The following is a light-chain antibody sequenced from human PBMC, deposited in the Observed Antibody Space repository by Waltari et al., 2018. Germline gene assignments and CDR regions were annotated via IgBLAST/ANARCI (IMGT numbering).Light chain of an antibody. J-gene: IGKJ1*01. V-gene: IGKV3-20*01. CDR2: GAS. CDR1: QSVSRS. CDR3: QHYVRLPVS. Sequence: EIVLTQSPGTLSLSPGERATLSCRASQSVSRSLAWYQQKPGQAPRLLIYGASSRATGVPDSVSGSWSGTDFSLTISRLEPEDFAVYYCQHYVRLPVSFGQGTKVEIK.